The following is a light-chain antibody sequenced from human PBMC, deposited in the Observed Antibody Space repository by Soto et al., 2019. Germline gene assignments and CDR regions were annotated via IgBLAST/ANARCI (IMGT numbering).Light chain of an antibody. J-gene: IGLJ1*01. CDR1: SNDIGAYKY. Sequence: QSALTQPASVSGSPGQSITISCTGSSNDIGAYKYVSWYQQYPGKAPKLIIFEVSNRPSGVSNRFSGSKSGNTASLTTAGLQAEDEADYHCSSYTTGSTLYVFGGGTKVTVL. V-gene: IGLV2-14*01. CDR2: EVS. CDR3: SSYTTGSTLYV.